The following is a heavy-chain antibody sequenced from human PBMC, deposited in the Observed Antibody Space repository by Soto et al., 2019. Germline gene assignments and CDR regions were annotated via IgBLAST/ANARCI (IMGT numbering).Heavy chain of an antibody. V-gene: IGHV4-4*02. D-gene: IGHD5-18*01. J-gene: IGHJ4*02. CDR3: ARDQAPDTGYDY. CDR2: IYHSGST. CDR1: GGSISSSNW. Sequence: SETLSVTCAVSGGSISSSNWWSWVRQPAGKGLEWIGEIYHSGSTNYNPSLKSRVTISVDKSKNQFSLKLSSVTAADTAVYYCARDQAPDTGYDYWGQGTLVTVS.